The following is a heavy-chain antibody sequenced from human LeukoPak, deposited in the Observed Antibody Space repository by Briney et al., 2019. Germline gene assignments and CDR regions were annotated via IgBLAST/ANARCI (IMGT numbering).Heavy chain of an antibody. CDR3: ARGFILRYSSSRCYYMDV. CDR2: INHSGST. V-gene: IGHV4-34*01. J-gene: IGHJ6*03. D-gene: IGHD6-13*01. Sequence: PSETLSLTCAVYGGSFSGYYWSWIRQPPGKGLEWIGEINHSGSTNYNPSLKSRVTISVDTSKNQFSLKLSSVTAADTAVYYCARGFILRYSSSRCYYMDVWGKGTTVTVSS. CDR1: GGSFSGYY.